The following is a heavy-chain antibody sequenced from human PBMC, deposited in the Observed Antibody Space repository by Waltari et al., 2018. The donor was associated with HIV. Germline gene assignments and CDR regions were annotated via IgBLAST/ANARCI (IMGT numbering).Heavy chain of an antibody. CDR3: ATSSSADAH. CDR2: IKYDGTER. J-gene: IGHJ4*02. V-gene: IGHV3-7*03. CDR1: GFHFTSNW. D-gene: IGHD2-2*01. Sequence: EEQLVESGGGLVQPGESLRLSCVASGFHFTSNWMRWFRQAPGKGLEWVASIKYDGTERKYADYVKGRFTISRDNAKTSLFLEMHNLRVEDTGICSCATSSSADAHWGQGTLVTVSS.